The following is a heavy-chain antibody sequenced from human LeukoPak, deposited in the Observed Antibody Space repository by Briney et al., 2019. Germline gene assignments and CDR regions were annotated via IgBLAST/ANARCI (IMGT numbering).Heavy chain of an antibody. Sequence: SETLSLTCAVYGGSFSGYYWSWIRQPPGKGLEWIGEINHSGSTNYNPSLKSRVTISVDTSKNQFSLKLISVTAADTAVYYCARVLRWSASSDNWGQGTLVTVSS. CDR1: GGSFSGYY. V-gene: IGHV4-34*01. CDR3: ARVLRWSASSDN. CDR2: INHSGST. J-gene: IGHJ4*02. D-gene: IGHD4-23*01.